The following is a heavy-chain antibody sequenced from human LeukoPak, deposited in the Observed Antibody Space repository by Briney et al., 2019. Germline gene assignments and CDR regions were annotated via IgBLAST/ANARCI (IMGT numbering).Heavy chain of an antibody. CDR1: GGSFSGYY. J-gene: IGHJ4*02. Sequence: PSETLSLTCAVYGGSFSGYYWSWIRRPPGKGLEWIGEINHSGSTSYNPSLKSRVTISVDTSKNQFSLKLSSVTAADTAVYYCARGPDYGGNSDDYWGQGTLVTVSS. CDR3: ARGPDYGGNSDDY. V-gene: IGHV4-34*01. D-gene: IGHD4-23*01. CDR2: INHSGST.